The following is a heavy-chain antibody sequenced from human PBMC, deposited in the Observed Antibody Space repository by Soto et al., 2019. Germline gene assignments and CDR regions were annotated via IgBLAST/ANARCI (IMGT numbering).Heavy chain of an antibody. CDR1: GFTFSSYA. J-gene: IGHJ4*02. CDR3: AKEPPGWGTETPGGDY. CDR2: ISGSGGST. D-gene: IGHD1-26*01. V-gene: IGHV3-23*01. Sequence: PGGSLRLSCAASGFTFSSYAMSWVRQAPGKGLEWVSAISGSGGSTYYADSVKGRFTISRDNSKNTLYLQMNSLRAEDTAVYYCAKEPPGWGTETPGGDYWGQGTLVTVSS.